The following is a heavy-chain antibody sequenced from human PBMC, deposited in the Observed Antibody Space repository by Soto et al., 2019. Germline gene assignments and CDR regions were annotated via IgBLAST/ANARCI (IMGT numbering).Heavy chain of an antibody. CDR3: AKGRHSSGWYYFDY. Sequence: GGSLRLSCAASGFTFSSYGMHWVRQAPGKGLEWVAVISYDGSNKYYADSVKGRSTISRDNSKNTLYLQMNSLRAEDTAVYYCAKGRHSSGWYYFDYWGQGTLVTVSS. CDR2: ISYDGSNK. J-gene: IGHJ4*02. CDR1: GFTFSSYG. D-gene: IGHD6-19*01. V-gene: IGHV3-30*18.